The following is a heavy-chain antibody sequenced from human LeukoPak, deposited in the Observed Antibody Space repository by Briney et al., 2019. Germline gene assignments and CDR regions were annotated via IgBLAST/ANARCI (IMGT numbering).Heavy chain of an antibody. CDR3: AREPLY. V-gene: IGHV3-30-3*01. CDR2: ISFDGGNR. J-gene: IGHJ4*02. Sequence: GGSLRLSCAASGFTFSSYAMHWVRQAPGKGLEWVADISFDGGNRYYADSVKGRFTISRDNSKNTLYLQMNSLRAEDSAVYYCAREPLYWGQGTPVTVSS. CDR1: GFTFSSYA.